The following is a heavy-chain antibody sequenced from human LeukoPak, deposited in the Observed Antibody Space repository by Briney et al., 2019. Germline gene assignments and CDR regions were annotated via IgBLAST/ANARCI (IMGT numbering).Heavy chain of an antibody. CDR2: FDPEDGET. CDR1: GYTLTELS. CDR3: ATLQYYYDSSGAISRWFDP. V-gene: IGHV1-24*01. D-gene: IGHD3-22*01. Sequence: ASVKVSCKVSGYTLTELSMHWVRQAPGKGLEWMGGFDPEDGETIYAQKFQGRVTMTEDTSTDTAYMELSSLRSEDTAVYYCATLQYYYDSSGAISRWFDPWGQGTLVTVSS. J-gene: IGHJ5*02.